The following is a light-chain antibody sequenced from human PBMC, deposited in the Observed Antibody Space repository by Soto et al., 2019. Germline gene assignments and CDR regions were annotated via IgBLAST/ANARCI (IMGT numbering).Light chain of an antibody. V-gene: IGKV1-33*01. CDR1: QDITNY. CDR2: DGS. CDR3: QQFDSLPIT. J-gene: IGKJ5*01. Sequence: DIQMTQSPSSLSASVGDRVTITCQASQDITNYLNWYQQKPGKAPRLLVYDGSNLDTGVPSRCSGSGSGTHFSFPISSLHPEEIATYYCQQFDSLPITFGQGTRLEI.